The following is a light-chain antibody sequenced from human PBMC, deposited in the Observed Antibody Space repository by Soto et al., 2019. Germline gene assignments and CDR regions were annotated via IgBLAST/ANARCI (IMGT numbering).Light chain of an antibody. CDR3: SSFAVSNSFV. CDR2: EVN. Sequence: QSALTQPPSASGSPGQSVTISCTGTSNDVGAYNYVSWYQQHPGKAPKVMIYEVNKRPSGVPDRFSGSKSGNTASLTVSGLHAEDEADYYCSSFAVSNSFVFGTGTKVTVL. CDR1: SNDVGAYNY. J-gene: IGLJ1*01. V-gene: IGLV2-8*01.